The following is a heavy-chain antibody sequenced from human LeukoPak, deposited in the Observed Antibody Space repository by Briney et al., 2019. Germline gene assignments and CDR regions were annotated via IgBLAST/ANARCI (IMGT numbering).Heavy chain of an antibody. D-gene: IGHD2-15*01. V-gene: IGHV4-30-4*01. CDR1: GASIRSGDYY. J-gene: IGHJ3*02. CDR2: IYDSGST. Sequence: SETLSLTCTVSGASIRSGDYYWSWIRQPPGKGLEWIGYIYDSGSTYYNPSLKSRITIPVDTSENRFSLKLSSVTATDTAVYYCARDCSGGRCYGAFDIWGQGTMVTVSS. CDR3: ARDCSGGRCYGAFDI.